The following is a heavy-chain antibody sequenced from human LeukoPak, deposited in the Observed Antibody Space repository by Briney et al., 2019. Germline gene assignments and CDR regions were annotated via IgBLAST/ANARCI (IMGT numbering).Heavy chain of an antibody. Sequence: SETLSLTCTVSGGSISSSSYYWGWIRQPPGKGLEWIGSIYYSGNTYYNPSLKSRVTISVDTSKNQFSLKLSSVTAADTAVYYCARHGDGRPDPLYYYYYMDVWGKGTTVSISS. CDR2: IYYSGNT. V-gene: IGHV4-39*01. D-gene: IGHD5-24*01. CDR3: ARHGDGRPDPLYYYYYMDV. CDR1: GGSISSSSYY. J-gene: IGHJ6*03.